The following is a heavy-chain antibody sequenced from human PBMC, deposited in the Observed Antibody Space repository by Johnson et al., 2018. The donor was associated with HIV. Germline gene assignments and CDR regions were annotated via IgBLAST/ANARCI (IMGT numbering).Heavy chain of an antibody. CDR2: IYSGGST. D-gene: IGHD2-2*01. Sequence: VQLVESGGGLIQPGGSLRLSCAASGVTVSTNYMSWVRQAPGKGLEWVSVIYSGGSTYYADSVKGRFTIPRDNSKNTLYLQMNSLRVEDTAVYYCARGLQSMTVVVTRGAFDIWGQGTMVTVSS. CDR3: ARGLQSMTVVVTRGAFDI. V-gene: IGHV3-53*01. J-gene: IGHJ3*02. CDR1: GVTVSTNY.